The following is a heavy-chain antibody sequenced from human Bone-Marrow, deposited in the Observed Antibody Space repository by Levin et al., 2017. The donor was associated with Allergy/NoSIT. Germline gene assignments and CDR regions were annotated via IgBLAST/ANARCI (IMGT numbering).Heavy chain of an antibody. CDR2: INPNSGGT. V-gene: IGHV1-2*02. CDR3: ARDPDYYDRAFDI. Sequence: GASVKVSCKASGYTFTDYYMNWVRQAPGQGLEWMGWINPNSGGTNYAQKFQGRVTMTRDTSLSTAYMELSGLRSDDTAVYYCARDPDYYDRAFDIWGQGTMVTVSS. CDR1: GYTFTDYY. J-gene: IGHJ3*02. D-gene: IGHD3-22*01.